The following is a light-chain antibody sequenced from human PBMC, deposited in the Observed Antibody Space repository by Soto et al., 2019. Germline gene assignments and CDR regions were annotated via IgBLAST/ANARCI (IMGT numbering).Light chain of an antibody. Sequence: DVQMTQSPSSMSASVGDRVTITCRASQGISTWLAWYQQKPGKAPKLLIYAASNLQSGVPSRFSGSGSGTNFTLTISRLQPEDFATYFCRQSSSLRISFGAGTKVE. J-gene: IGKJ4*01. V-gene: IGKV1-12*01. CDR3: RQSSSLRIS. CDR2: AAS. CDR1: QGISTW.